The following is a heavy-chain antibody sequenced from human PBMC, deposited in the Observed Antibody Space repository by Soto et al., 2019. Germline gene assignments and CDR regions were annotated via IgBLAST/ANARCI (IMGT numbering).Heavy chain of an antibody. J-gene: IGHJ5*02. CDR1: GGSISTGGCY. CDR3: ARSVFP. Sequence: SETLSLTCTVSGGSISTGGCYWNWIRQHPGKGLEWIGYFYYSGSTYYNPSLKSRVTISVNTSKNQFSLKLSSVTAADTAVYYCARSVFPWGQGTLVTVSS. V-gene: IGHV4-31*03. CDR2: FYYSGST.